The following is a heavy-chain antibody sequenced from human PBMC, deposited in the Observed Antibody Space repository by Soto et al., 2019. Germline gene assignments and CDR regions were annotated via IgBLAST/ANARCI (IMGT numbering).Heavy chain of an antibody. J-gene: IGHJ6*02. CDR2: IGAYNGNT. D-gene: IGHD6-6*01. V-gene: IGHV1-18*01. CDR3: ARGGSSSWGGYYYYYGMDV. Sequence: ASVKVSCKASGYTFTSYGIHWVRQAPGQRLEWMGWIGAYNGNTNYAQKLQGRVTMTTDTSTSTAYMELRSLRSDDTAVYYCARGGSSSWGGYYYYYGMDVWGQGTTVTVSS. CDR1: GYTFTSYG.